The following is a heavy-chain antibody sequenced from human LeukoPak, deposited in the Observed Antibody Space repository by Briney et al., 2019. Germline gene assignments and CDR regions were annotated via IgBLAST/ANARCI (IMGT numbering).Heavy chain of an antibody. V-gene: IGHV1-2*02. J-gene: IGHJ6*03. CDR1: GYTFTGYY. CDR3: ARGHAGGDHRYYHMDV. Sequence: ASVKVSCKASGYTFTGYYMHWVRQAPGQGLEWMGWINPNSGGTNYAQKFQGRVTMTRDTSISTVYLELSRLTSDDTAVYYCARGHAGGDHRYYHMDVWGRGTTVTVSS. CDR2: INPNSGGT. D-gene: IGHD2-21*02.